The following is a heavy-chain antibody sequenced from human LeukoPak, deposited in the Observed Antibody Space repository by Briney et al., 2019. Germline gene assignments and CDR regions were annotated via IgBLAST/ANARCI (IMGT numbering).Heavy chain of an antibody. CDR1: GFPFSTYL. V-gene: IGHV3-21*01. J-gene: IGHJ3*02. CDR2: ISSSSSYI. Sequence: GGSLRLSYAASGFPFSTYLMTWVRQAPGKGLEWVSSISSSSSYIYYADSVKGRFTISRDNAKNSLYLQMNSLRAEDTAVYYCARDLRPFDIWGQGTMVTVSS. CDR3: ARDLRPFDI.